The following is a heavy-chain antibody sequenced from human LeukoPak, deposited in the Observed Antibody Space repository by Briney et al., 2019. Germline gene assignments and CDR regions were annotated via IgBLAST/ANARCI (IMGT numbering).Heavy chain of an antibody. D-gene: IGHD6-19*01. V-gene: IGHV3-23*01. J-gene: IGHJ5*01. Sequence: GGSLRLSCAASGFAFSFYAMSWLRQPPGKGLEWVSTINANSGTTSYAASVRGRFTISRDNSKNTLYLQVNTLRADDTATYYCAKPISGGLAVTADWFHPWGQGTLVVVSP. CDR2: INANSGTT. CDR1: GFAFSFYA. CDR3: AKPISGGLAVTADWFHP.